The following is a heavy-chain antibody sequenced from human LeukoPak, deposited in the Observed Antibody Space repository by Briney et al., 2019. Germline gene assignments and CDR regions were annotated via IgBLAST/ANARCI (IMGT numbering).Heavy chain of an antibody. J-gene: IGHJ3*02. CDR3: ARDGSQYSTLI. Sequence: TSETLSLTCTVSGGSISSYYWSWIRQPPGKGLEWIGNVYWSGNTNYNPSLKSRVTMSVDTSKNQFSLKLTSVTAADTAVYYCARDGSQYSTLIWGQGTMVSVSS. CDR1: GGSISSYY. V-gene: IGHV4-59*01. CDR2: VYWSGNT. D-gene: IGHD6-13*01.